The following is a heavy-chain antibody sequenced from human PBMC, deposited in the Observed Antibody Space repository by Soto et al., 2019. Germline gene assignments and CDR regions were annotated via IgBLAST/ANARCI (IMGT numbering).Heavy chain of an antibody. J-gene: IGHJ4*02. CDR1: GFTFSSYG. CDR3: ASLAVAGPTYAY. CDR2: IWYDGSNK. V-gene: IGHV3-33*01. Sequence: QVQLVESGGGVVQPGRSLRLSCAASGFTFSSYGMHWVRQAPGKGLEWVAVIWYDGSNKYYADSVKGRFTISRDNSKNTLYLQMNSLRAEDTAVYYCASLAVAGPTYAYWGQGTLVTVSS. D-gene: IGHD6-19*01.